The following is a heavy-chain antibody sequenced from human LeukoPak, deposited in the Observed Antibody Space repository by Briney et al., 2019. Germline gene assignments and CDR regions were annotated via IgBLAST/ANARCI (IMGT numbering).Heavy chain of an antibody. V-gene: IGHV1-18*01. J-gene: IGHJ4*02. D-gene: IGHD5/OR15-5a*01. CDR3: ARILASIIDY. CDR1: GYTFTNYG. Sequence: ASVKVSCKASGYTFTNYGITWVRQAPGQGLEWMGWVSAKTGDTNYALKFQGRVTMTTDTSTSTVYMELRSLRSDDTAVFYCARILASIIDYWGQGTLVTVSS. CDR2: VSAKTGDT.